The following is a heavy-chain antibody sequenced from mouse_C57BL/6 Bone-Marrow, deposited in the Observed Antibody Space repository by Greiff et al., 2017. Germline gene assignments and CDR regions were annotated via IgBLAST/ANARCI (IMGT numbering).Heavy chain of an antibody. Sequence: QVQLQQSGPELVKPGASVKISCKASGYAFSSSWMNWVKQRPGKGLEWIGRIYPGDGDTNYNGKFKGKATLTADKSSSTAYMQLSSLTSEDSAVYFCARRWVCWYFDVWGTGTTVTVSS. CDR1: GYAFSSSW. CDR3: ARRWVCWYFDV. V-gene: IGHV1-82*01. CDR2: IYPGDGDT. J-gene: IGHJ1*03. D-gene: IGHD4-1*01.